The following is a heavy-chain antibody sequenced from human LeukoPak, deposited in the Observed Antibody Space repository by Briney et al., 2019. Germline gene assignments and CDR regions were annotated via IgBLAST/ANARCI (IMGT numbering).Heavy chain of an antibody. Sequence: GASVKVSCKASGYTFTSYYMHWVRQAPGQGLEWMGIINPSGGSTSYAQKFQGRVTMTRDTSTGTVYMELSSLRSEDTAVYYCAREFQDIVVVPAHAQGWFDPWGQGTLVTVSS. V-gene: IGHV1-46*03. J-gene: IGHJ5*02. D-gene: IGHD2-2*01. CDR1: GYTFTSYY. CDR2: INPSGGST. CDR3: AREFQDIVVVPAHAQGWFDP.